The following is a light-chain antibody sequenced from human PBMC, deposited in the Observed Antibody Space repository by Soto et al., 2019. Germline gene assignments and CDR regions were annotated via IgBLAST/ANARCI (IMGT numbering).Light chain of an antibody. V-gene: IGKV3-15*01. J-gene: IGKJ2*01. CDR2: GAS. CDR3: QQYKDWPPAYT. Sequence: EIVMTQSPATLSVSPGGRATLSCRASQHINNLLAWYQQRPGQAPRLLIYGASTRATGIPARFSGSGSATEFALTISSLQSEDFAVYYCQQYKDWPPAYTFGQGTKLEI. CDR1: QHINNL.